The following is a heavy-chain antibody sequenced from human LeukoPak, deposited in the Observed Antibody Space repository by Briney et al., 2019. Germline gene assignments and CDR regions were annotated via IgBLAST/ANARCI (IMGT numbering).Heavy chain of an antibody. Sequence: RPGGSLRLSGAASGFTFSSYAMSWVRQAPGKGLEWVSAISGSGGSTYYADSVKGRFTISRDNSKNTLYLQMNSLRAEDTAVYYCAKTSLPIAVAGTFDYWGQGTLVTVSS. CDR2: ISGSGGST. D-gene: IGHD6-19*01. CDR3: AKTSLPIAVAGTFDY. V-gene: IGHV3-23*01. CDR1: GFTFSSYA. J-gene: IGHJ4*02.